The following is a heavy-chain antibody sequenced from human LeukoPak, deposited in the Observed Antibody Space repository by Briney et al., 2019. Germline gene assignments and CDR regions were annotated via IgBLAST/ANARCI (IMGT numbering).Heavy chain of an antibody. V-gene: IGHV3-30*18. Sequence: PGGSLRLSCAASGFTFSSYGMPWVRQAPGKGLEWVAVISYDGSNKYYADSVKGRFTISRDNSKNTLYLQMNSLRAEDTAVYYCAKGLGSGSDYRWGQGTLVTVSS. CDR1: GFTFSSYG. CDR2: ISYDGSNK. D-gene: IGHD3-10*01. J-gene: IGHJ5*02. CDR3: AKGLGSGSDYR.